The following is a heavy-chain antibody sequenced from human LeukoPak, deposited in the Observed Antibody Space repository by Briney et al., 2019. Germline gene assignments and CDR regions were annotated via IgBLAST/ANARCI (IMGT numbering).Heavy chain of an antibody. V-gene: IGHV1-3*01. D-gene: IGHD2-2*01. J-gene: IGHJ6*04. CDR1: GYTFTSYA. CDR2: IIPVFGTT. CDR3: ASQYWVPAAFYYAFDV. Sequence: GASVKVSCKASGYTFTSYAMHWVRQAPGQRLEWMGAIIPVFGTTNYAQKFQGRVTITADTYTTTSYMELSSLTSEDTAIYYCASQYWVPAAFYYAFDVWGKGTTVTVSS.